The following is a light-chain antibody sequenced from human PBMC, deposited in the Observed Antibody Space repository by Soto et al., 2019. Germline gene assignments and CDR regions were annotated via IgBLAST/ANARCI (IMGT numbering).Light chain of an antibody. Sequence: EIVMTQSPATLSVSPGERATLSCRASQSVSSNLAWYQQKPGQAPRLLIYGASTRATGIPARFSGSGSGTEFTLTVSSLQSEDFAVYYCQQGADWPITFGQGTRLEIK. CDR2: GAS. CDR1: QSVSSN. CDR3: QQGADWPIT. J-gene: IGKJ5*01. V-gene: IGKV3-15*01.